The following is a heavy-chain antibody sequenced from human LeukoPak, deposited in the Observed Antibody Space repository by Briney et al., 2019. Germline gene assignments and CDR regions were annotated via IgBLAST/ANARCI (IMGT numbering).Heavy chain of an antibody. D-gene: IGHD3-10*01. CDR1: GYTFTIYW. CDR3: ARNHYYGAGTYYNVFDALDF. V-gene: IGHV5-51*01. Sequence: GESLKISCRASGYTFTIYWIGWVRQMPDKGLEWMAIIYPGADSDMRYSPSFQGQVTISFDRSINTAYLQWSSLKASDTAMYYCARNHYYGAGTYYNVFDALDFWGQGTMVTVSS. J-gene: IGHJ3*01. CDR2: IYPGADSDM.